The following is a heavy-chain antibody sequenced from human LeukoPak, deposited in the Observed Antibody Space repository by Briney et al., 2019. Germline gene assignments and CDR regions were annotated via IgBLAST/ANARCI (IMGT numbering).Heavy chain of an antibody. Sequence: SETLSLTCAVYGGSFSGYYWSWIRQPPGKGLEWIGEINHSGSTNYNPSLKSRVTISVDTSKNQFSLKLSSVTAADTAVYYCARRVPPDARSRAFDYWGQGTLVTVSS. J-gene: IGHJ4*02. CDR2: INHSGST. V-gene: IGHV4-34*01. D-gene: IGHD2-2*01. CDR1: GGSFSGYY. CDR3: ARRVPPDARSRAFDY.